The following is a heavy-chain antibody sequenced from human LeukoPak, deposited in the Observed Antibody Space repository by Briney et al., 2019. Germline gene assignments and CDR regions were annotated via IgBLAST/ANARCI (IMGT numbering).Heavy chain of an antibody. Sequence: SETLSLTCTVSGGSISSSSYYWGWIRQPPGKGLEWIGSIYYSGSAYYNPSLKSRVTISVDTSKNQFSLKLSSVTAADTAVYYCARQVAVAGTGGFFDYWGQGTLVTVSS. V-gene: IGHV4-39*01. J-gene: IGHJ4*02. CDR1: GGSISSSSYY. CDR2: IYYSGSA. CDR3: ARQVAVAGTGGFFDY. D-gene: IGHD6-19*01.